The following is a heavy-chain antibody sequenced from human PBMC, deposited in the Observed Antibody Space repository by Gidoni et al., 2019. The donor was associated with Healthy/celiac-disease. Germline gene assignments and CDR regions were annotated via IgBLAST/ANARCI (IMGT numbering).Heavy chain of an antibody. Sequence: QVQLQESGPGLVKPSQTLSLTCTVSGGSISSGVYYWSWTRQHPGKGLEWIGYIYYSGSTYYNPSLKSRVTISVDTSKNQFSLKLSSVTAADTAVYYCARDPRYYDILTGYYGDAFDIWGQGTMVTVSS. J-gene: IGHJ3*02. CDR2: IYYSGST. V-gene: IGHV4-31*03. CDR3: ARDPRYYDILTGYYGDAFDI. CDR1: GGSISSGVYY. D-gene: IGHD3-9*01.